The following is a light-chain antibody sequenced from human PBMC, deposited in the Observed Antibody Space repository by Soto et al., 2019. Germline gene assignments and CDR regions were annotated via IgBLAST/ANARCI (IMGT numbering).Light chain of an antibody. CDR1: SSDVGSYNL. J-gene: IGLJ1*01. CDR3: CSYARSSTYV. V-gene: IGLV2-23*01. CDR2: EGS. Sequence: QSALTQPASVSGSPGQSITISCTGTSSDVGSYNLVSWYQQHPGKAPKLMIYEGSKRPSGVSNRFSGSKSGNTASLTISGLQAEDEADYYCCSYARSSTYVFGTGTKLTVL.